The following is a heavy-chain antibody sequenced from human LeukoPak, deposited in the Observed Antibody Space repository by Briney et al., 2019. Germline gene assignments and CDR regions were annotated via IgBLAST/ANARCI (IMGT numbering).Heavy chain of an antibody. CDR3: ARDGWFGDYNWFDP. CDR2: ISSASNTI. D-gene: IGHD3-10*01. V-gene: IGHV3-48*01. J-gene: IGHJ5*02. Sequence: GGSLRLSCAASGFTFSGYSMNWVRQAPGKGLEWVSYISSASNTIYYADSVKGRFTISRDNAKNSLCLQMNSLRAEDTAMYYCARDGWFGDYNWFDPWGQGTLVTVSS. CDR1: GFTFSGYS.